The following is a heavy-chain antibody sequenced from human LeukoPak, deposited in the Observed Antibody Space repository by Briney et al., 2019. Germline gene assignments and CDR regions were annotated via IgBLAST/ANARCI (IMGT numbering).Heavy chain of an antibody. J-gene: IGHJ4*02. CDR3: ARHATALITYYFDY. V-gene: IGHV4-39*01. CDR1: GGSINSSSYY. D-gene: IGHD1-14*01. Sequence: SETLSLTCTVSGGSINSSSYYWGWIRQPPGRRLEWLGSISYDGSTYYNPSLNSRLTISVDTSKNQFSLKLRSVIAADTAVYYCARHATALITYYFDYWGQGTLVTVSS. CDR2: ISYDGST.